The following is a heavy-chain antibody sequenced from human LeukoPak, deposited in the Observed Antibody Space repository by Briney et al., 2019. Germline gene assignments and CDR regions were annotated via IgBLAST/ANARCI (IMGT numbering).Heavy chain of an antibody. D-gene: IGHD5-18*01. Sequence: SQTLSLTCTVSGGSISSGGYYWSWIRQPPGKGLEWIGYIYHSGSTYYNPSLKSRVTISIDTSKNQFSLKLSSVTAADTAVYYCATSSDTASAYWGQGTLVTVFS. CDR1: GGSISSGGYY. CDR2: IYHSGST. V-gene: IGHV4-30-2*01. CDR3: ATSSDTASAY. J-gene: IGHJ4*02.